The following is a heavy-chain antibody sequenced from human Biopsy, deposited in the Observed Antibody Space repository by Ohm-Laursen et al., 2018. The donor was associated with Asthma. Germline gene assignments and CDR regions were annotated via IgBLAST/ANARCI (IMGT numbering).Heavy chain of an antibody. CDR2: IYYSGST. Sequence: SETLSLTCAVSGGAIDSGAYYWSWIRQPPGKGLEWIGHIYYSGSTNYQPSLKSRVTISVDTSKNQFSLKLRSVTAADAAVYYCARGISRVTGLFDHFDSWGQGTLVTVSS. V-gene: IGHV4-61*08. D-gene: IGHD2-21*02. CDR3: ARGISRVTGLFDHFDS. CDR1: GGAIDSGAYY. J-gene: IGHJ4*02.